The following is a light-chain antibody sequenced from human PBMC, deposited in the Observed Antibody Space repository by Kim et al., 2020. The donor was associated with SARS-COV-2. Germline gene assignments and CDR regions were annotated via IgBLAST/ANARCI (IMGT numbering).Light chain of an antibody. CDR3: QVWDRSTNRV. Sequence: AQGKSARIACGGDNIGSKIVHWYQQKPGQAPVVVIYYDTGRPSGVPERFSGSNSGDTATLTISRVEAGDEADYYCQVWDRSTNRVFGGGTKLTVL. CDR2: YDT. V-gene: IGLV3-21*04. CDR1: NIGSKI. J-gene: IGLJ3*02.